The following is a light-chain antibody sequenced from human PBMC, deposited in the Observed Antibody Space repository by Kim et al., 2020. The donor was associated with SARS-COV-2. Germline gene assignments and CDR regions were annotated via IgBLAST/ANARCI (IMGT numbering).Light chain of an antibody. CDR3: QQYGGSLT. CDR1: QSVSSSY. V-gene: IGKV3-20*01. CDR2: GAS. J-gene: IGKJ4*01. Sequence: EIVLTQSPGTLSLSPRERATLSCRASQSVSSSYLAWYQQKPGQAPRLLIYGASNRATGIPDRFSGSESGTDFTLTISRLEPEDFAVYYCQQYGGSLTFGGGTKVDIK.